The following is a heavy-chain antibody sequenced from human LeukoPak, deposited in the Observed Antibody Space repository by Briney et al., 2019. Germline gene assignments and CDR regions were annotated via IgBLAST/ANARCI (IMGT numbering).Heavy chain of an antibody. CDR3: AKAVAGIFRRPPDY. CDR1: GITISSYG. CDR2: ISYDGTYK. J-gene: IGHJ4*02. Sequence: PGRSLRLSCAASGITISSYGMHWVRQAPGKGLEWMAVISYDGTYKYYADSVKGRFTISRDNSKNTVYLQMNSLRAEDTAVYYCAKAVAGIFRRPPDYWGQGTQVTVSS. D-gene: IGHD6-19*01. V-gene: IGHV3-30*18.